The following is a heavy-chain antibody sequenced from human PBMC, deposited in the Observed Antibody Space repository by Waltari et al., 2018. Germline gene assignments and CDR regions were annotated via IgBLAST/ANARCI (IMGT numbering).Heavy chain of an antibody. Sequence: EVQLVDSGGGLVQPGGSLRVSCAASGFTFSNYEMNWVRQAPGKGLEWVSYISSSGISVYYADSGRGRFTISRDNAKNSLYLQMNSLRAEDTAVYYCAREAVAGIGDYFDCWGQGTLVTVSS. V-gene: IGHV3-48*03. CDR3: AREAVAGIGDYFDC. D-gene: IGHD6-19*01. J-gene: IGHJ4*02. CDR1: GFTFSNYE. CDR2: ISSSGISV.